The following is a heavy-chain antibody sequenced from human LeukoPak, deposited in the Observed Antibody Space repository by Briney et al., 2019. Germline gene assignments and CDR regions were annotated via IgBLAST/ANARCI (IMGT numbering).Heavy chain of an antibody. CDR2: IRYDGSNK. J-gene: IGHJ4*02. Sequence: GGSLRLSCAASGFTFSSYGMHWVRQAPGKGLEWVAFIRYDGSNKYYADSVKGRLTISRDNSKNTLYLQMNSLRAEDTAVYYCAKDYDFWSGYPDYWGQGTLVTVSS. CDR3: AKDYDFWSGYPDY. V-gene: IGHV3-30*02. D-gene: IGHD3-3*01. CDR1: GFTFSSYG.